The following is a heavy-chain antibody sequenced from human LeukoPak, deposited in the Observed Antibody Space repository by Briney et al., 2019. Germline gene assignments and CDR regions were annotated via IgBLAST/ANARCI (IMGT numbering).Heavy chain of an antibody. J-gene: IGHJ1*01. D-gene: IGHD3-10*01. CDR2: VNPSGGST. CDR3: ARDSPLYGSGSYYNDEYFQH. V-gene: IGHV1-46*03. Sequence: ASVKVSCKASGYALTSYYMDWVRQAPGQGLEWMGIVNPSGGSTSYAQKFQGRVTMTRDTSTSTVYMELSSLRSEDTAVYYSARDSPLYGSGSYYNDEYFQHWGQGTLVTVSS. CDR1: GYALTSYY.